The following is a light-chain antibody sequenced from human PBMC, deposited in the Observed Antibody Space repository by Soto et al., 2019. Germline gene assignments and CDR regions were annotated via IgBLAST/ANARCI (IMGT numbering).Light chain of an antibody. CDR1: SSDVGAYNY. J-gene: IGLJ2*01. V-gene: IGLV2-14*01. CDR3: SSYTTSTTLEV. Sequence: QPVLTQPASVSGSPGQSITISCTGTSSDVGAYNYVSWYQQHPGKAPKLMIYDVSNRPSGVSNRFSGSKSGNTASLTISGLQAEDEADYYCSSYTTSTTLEVFGGGTKVTV. CDR2: DVS.